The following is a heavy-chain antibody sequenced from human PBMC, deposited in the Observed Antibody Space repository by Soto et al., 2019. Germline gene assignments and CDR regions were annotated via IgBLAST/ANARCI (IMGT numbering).Heavy chain of an antibody. CDR1: GYSFTSYW. D-gene: IGHD4-17*01. J-gene: IGHJ3*02. CDR2: IYPGDSDT. V-gene: IGHV5-51*01. Sequence: PGEFLKISCKGSGYSFTSYWIGWVRQMPGKGLEWMGIIYPGDSDTRYSPSFQGQVTISADKSISTAYLQWSSLKASDTAMYYCARQRPTVVTRDAFDIWGQGTMVTVSS. CDR3: ARQRPTVVTRDAFDI.